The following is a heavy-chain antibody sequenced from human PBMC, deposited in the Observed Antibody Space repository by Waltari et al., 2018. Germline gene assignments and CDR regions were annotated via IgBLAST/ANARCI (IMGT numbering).Heavy chain of an antibody. CDR1: GFSFRNYA. Sequence: EVQLVESGGGLVQPGRSLSLSCLPSGFSFRNYAMAWVRPAPGKGLEWVGFIRTKTDNATAEYAASVKGRFTLSRDDSRSIAYLQMDSLKAEDTAVYYCMVSAVVGSSGVDYWGQGTLVTVSS. V-gene: IGHV3-49*04. D-gene: IGHD6-19*01. CDR2: IRTKTDNATA. J-gene: IGHJ4*02. CDR3: MVSAVVGSSGVDY.